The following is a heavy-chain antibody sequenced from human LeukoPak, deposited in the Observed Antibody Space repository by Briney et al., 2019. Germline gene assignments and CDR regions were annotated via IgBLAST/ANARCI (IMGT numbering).Heavy chain of an antibody. CDR1: GHRFTDHW. J-gene: IGHJ5*02. CDR3: ARTYGGTSYSCFDL. CDR2: IYPGDSYA. Sequence: GESPKISCKGSGHRFTDHWIGWVRPMPGKGLEWIRVIYPGDSYARYSPSFQGQLPLSADKSISPASLQWSSLNASDTAMYYCARTYGGTSYSCFDLWRQGPLVRVSS. V-gene: IGHV5-51*01. D-gene: IGHD1-26*01.